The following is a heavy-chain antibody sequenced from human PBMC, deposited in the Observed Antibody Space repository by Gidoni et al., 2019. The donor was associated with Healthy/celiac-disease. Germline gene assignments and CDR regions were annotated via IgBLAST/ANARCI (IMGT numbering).Heavy chain of an antibody. D-gene: IGHD3-22*01. CDR1: GFPFSTSG. V-gene: IGHV3-30*18. CDR3: AKDQGVTMIVVTWAFDI. Sequence: QVQLVESGGGVVQPGRSLRLSCAASGFPFSTSGLHWVRQAPGKGLEWVAVISYDGSNKYYADSVKGRFTISRDNSKNTLYLQMNSLRAEDTAVYYCAKDQGVTMIVVTWAFDIWGQGTMVTVSS. CDR2: ISYDGSNK. J-gene: IGHJ3*02.